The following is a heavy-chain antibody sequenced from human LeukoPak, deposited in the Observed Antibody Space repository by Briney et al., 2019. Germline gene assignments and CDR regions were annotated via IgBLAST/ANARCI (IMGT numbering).Heavy chain of an antibody. J-gene: IGHJ6*03. V-gene: IGHV3-30*18. CDR2: ISYDGSNK. CDR1: GFTFGSYG. CDR3: AKPPGYYYYYMDV. Sequence: GGSLRLSCAASGFTFGSYGMHWVRQAPGKGLEWVAVISYDGSNKYYADSVKGRFTISRDNSKNTLYLQMNSLRAEDTAVYYCAKPPGYYYYYMDVWGKGTTVTVSS.